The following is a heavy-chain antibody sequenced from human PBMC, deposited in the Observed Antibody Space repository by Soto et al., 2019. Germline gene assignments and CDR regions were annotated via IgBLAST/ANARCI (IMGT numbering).Heavy chain of an antibody. CDR2: IYYSGST. CDR1: GGSISSYY. V-gene: IGHV4-59*01. D-gene: IGHD6-6*01. J-gene: IGHJ5*02. CDR3: ARVLFNSARPGSNWFDP. Sequence: SETLSLTCTVSGGSISSYYWSWIRQPPGKGLEWIGYIYYSGSTNYNPSLKSRVTISVDTSKNQFSLKLSAVTAADTAVYYCARVLFNSARPGSNWFDPWGQGTLVTVSS.